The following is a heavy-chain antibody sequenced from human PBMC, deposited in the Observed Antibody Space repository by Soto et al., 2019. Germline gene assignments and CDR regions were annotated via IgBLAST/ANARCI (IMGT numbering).Heavy chain of an antibody. CDR2: IRGFSPYT. Sequence: PGGSLRLSFVASGFTFRTYTMNWVRQAPGKGLEWVSGIRGFSPYTFYAESVKGRFTISRDNAKNSLYLQMNSLGVEDTAVYYCARDRGYDAHDYYYNAMDVWGQGTTVTVSS. CDR1: GFTFRTYT. J-gene: IGHJ6*02. D-gene: IGHD2-15*01. V-gene: IGHV3-21*01. CDR3: ARDRGYDAHDYYYNAMDV.